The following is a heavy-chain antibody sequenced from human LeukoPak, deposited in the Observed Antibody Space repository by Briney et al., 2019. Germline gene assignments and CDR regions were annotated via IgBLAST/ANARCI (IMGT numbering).Heavy chain of an antibody. CDR3: ASRYYGTDAFDI. J-gene: IGHJ3*02. D-gene: IGHD3-10*01. V-gene: IGHV4-39*02. CDR2: IFYSGNT. CDR1: GGSISSSSYY. Sequence: PSETLSLTCTVSGGSISSSSYYWGWVRQPPGKGLEWIGSIFYSGNTYYNASLKSRVTISVDTSKNHFSLKLSSVTSADTAVYYCASRYYGTDAFDIWGQGTMVTVSS.